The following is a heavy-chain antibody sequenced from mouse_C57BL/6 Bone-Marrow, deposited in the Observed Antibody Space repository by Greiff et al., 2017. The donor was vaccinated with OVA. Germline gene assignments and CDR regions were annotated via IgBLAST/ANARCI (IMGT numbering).Heavy chain of an antibody. CDR2: SRNKANDYTT. CDR3: ARDADYYGKTSWFAY. D-gene: IGHD1-1*01. J-gene: IGHJ3*01. CDR1: GFTFSDFY. Sequence: EVKLMESGGGLVQSGRSLRLSCATSGFTFSDFYMEWVRQAPGKGLEWIAASRNKANDYTTEYSASVKGRFIVSRDTSQSILYLQMNALRAEDTAIYYCARDADYYGKTSWFAYWGQGTLVTVSA. V-gene: IGHV7-1*01.